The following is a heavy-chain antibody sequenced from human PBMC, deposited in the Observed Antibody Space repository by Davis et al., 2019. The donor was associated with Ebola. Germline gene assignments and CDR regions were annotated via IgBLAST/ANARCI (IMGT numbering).Heavy chain of an antibody. Sequence: GESLKISCAASGFTFSSYAMNWVRQAPGKGLEWVAHIKQDGSETYYVDSVKGRFTISRDNAKRSLYLQMNSLRAEDTAVYYCAKNGGGYCSGGSCYFGYWGQGTLVTVSS. CDR3: AKNGGGYCSGGSCYFGY. V-gene: IGHV3-7*01. D-gene: IGHD2-15*01. J-gene: IGHJ4*02. CDR2: IKQDGSET. CDR1: GFTFSSYA.